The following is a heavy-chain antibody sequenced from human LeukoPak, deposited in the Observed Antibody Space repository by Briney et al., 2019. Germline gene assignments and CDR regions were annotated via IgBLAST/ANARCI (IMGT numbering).Heavy chain of an antibody. CDR2: ISYDGSNK. CDR1: GFTFSSYA. CDR3: ARGASSSWYPTDY. V-gene: IGHV3-30*04. D-gene: IGHD6-13*01. J-gene: IGHJ4*02. Sequence: PGRSLRLSCAASGFTFSSYAMHWVRQAPGKGLEWVAVISYDGSNKYYADSVKGRFIISRDNSKNTLYLQMNSLRAEDTAVYYCARGASSSWYPTDYWGQGTLVTVS.